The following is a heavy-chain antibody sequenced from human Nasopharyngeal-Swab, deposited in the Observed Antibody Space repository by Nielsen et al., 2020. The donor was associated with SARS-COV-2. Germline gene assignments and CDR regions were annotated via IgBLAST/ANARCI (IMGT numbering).Heavy chain of an antibody. CDR2: ISYDGSNK. D-gene: IGHD5-12*01. J-gene: IGHJ6*02. V-gene: IGHV3-30-3*01. Sequence: VRQAPGKGLEWVAVISYDGSNKYYADSVRGRFTISRDNSKNTLYLQMNSLRAEDTAVYYCARDKDYADIVATILRPIYYYYGMDVWGQGTTVTVSS. CDR3: ARDKDYADIVATILRPIYYYYGMDV.